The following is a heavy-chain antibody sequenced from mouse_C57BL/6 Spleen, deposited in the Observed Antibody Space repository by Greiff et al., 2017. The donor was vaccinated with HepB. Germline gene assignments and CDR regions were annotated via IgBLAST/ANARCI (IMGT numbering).Heavy chain of an antibody. D-gene: IGHD3-2*02. V-gene: IGHV5-6*01. J-gene: IGHJ2*01. CDR2: ISSGGSYT. CDR3: ARDRAAQALDY. CDR1: GFTFSSYG. Sequence: EVKVVESGGDLVKPGGSLKLSCAASGFTFSSYGMSWVRQTPDKRLEWVATISSGGSYTYYPDSVKGRFTISRDNAKNTLYLQMSSLKSEDTAMYYCARDRAAQALDYWGQGTTLTVSS.